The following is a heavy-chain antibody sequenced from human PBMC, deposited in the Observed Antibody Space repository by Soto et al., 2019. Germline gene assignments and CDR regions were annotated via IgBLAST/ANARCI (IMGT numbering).Heavy chain of an antibody. Sequence: GGSLRLSCAASGFTFGDYAMHWVRQAPGKGLEWISGISWNSGSIGYADSVKGRFTISRDNAKNSLYLQMSSLRAEDSALYYCAKDTAPNLYCSGGSCYPTLVLDYGLDVWGQGTTVTVSS. J-gene: IGHJ6*02. V-gene: IGHV3-9*01. CDR3: AKDTAPNLYCSGGSCYPTLVLDYGLDV. CDR2: ISWNSGSI. D-gene: IGHD2-15*01. CDR1: GFTFGDYA.